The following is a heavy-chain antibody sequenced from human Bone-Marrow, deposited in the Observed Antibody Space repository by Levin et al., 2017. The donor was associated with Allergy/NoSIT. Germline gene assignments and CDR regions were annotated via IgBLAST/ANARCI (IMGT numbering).Heavy chain of an antibody. D-gene: IGHD7-27*01. V-gene: IGHV3-33*01. CDR1: GFTFSTYV. CDR2: IWFDGSKT. CDR3: ERGELNWGIDY. J-gene: IGHJ4*02. Sequence: LSLTCAASGFTFSTYVMHWVRQAPGKGLEWVTLIWFDGSKTYYADSVKGRFTISRDNSKNKNTLFLQINSLRGEDKAIYYWERGELNWGIDYWGQGTLVTVSS.